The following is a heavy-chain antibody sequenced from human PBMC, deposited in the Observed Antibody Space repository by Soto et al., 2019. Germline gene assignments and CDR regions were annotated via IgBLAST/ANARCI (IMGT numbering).Heavy chain of an antibody. D-gene: IGHD6-6*01. CDR1: GGSISSGCYY. J-gene: IGHJ6*02. Sequence: SETLSLTCPVSGGSISSGCYYWTWIRQHPGKGLEWIGYNYYSGITYYNPSLKSRVTISLDTSKNQFSLKLSSVTAADTAVYYCARGSSIAGLYYGMDVWGQGTTVTVSS. CDR3: ARGSSIAGLYYGMDV. CDR2: NYYSGIT. V-gene: IGHV4-31*03.